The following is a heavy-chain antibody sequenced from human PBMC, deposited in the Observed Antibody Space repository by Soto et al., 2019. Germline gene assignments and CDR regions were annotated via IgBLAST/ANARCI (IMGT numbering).Heavy chain of an antibody. CDR1: GGSISSDY. V-gene: IGHV4-59*08. CDR2: IYYSGST. CDR3: ARRVGYCSSTSCLWFDP. Sequence: SETLSLTCTVSGGSISSDYWSWIRRPPGKGLEWIGYIYYSGSTNYNPSLKSRVTISVDTSKNQFSLKLSSVTAADTAVYYCARRVGYCSSTSCLWFDPWGQGTLVTVSS. J-gene: IGHJ5*02. D-gene: IGHD2-2*01.